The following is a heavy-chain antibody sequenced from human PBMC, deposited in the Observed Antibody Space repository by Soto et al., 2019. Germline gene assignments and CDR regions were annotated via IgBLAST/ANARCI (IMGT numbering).Heavy chain of an antibody. J-gene: IGHJ5*02. D-gene: IGHD3-16*01. CDR3: ASVTFGGIVLDL. V-gene: IGHV4-59*01. CDR1: AASFSKYY. CDR2: IYFNGNT. Sequence: LSLTCTVSAASFSKYYWTWIRQPPGKGLEWMGYIYFNGNTNYNRSLDERLTISIDTSKEESSLKLTSVTAAAAAAYYWASVTFGGIVLDLWGQGTMVTVSS.